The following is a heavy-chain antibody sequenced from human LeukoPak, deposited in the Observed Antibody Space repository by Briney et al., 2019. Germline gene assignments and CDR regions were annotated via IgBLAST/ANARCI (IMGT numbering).Heavy chain of an antibody. CDR3: ARGEGIVATIALDY. D-gene: IGHD5-12*01. V-gene: IGHV4-34*01. CDR1: GGPFSGYY. J-gene: IGHJ4*02. Sequence: PSETLSLTCAVYGGPFSGYYWSWIRQPPGKGLEWIGEINHSGGTNYNPSLKSRVTISVDTSKHQFSLKLSSVTAADTAVYYCARGEGIVATIALDYWGQGTLVTVSS. CDR2: INHSGGT.